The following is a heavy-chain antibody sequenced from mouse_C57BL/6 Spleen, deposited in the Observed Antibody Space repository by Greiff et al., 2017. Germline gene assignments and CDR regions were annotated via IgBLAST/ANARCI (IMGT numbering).Heavy chain of an antibody. V-gene: IGHV1-76*01. J-gene: IGHJ4*01. Sequence: QVQLQQSGAELVRPGASVKLSCKASGYTFTDYYINWVKQRPGQGLEWIARIYPGSGNTYYNEKFKGKATLTAEKSSSTAYMQLSSLTSEDSAVYFCASTVEAMDYWGQGTSVTVSS. CDR3: ASTVEAMDY. CDR1: GYTFTDYY. CDR2: IYPGSGNT. D-gene: IGHD1-1*01.